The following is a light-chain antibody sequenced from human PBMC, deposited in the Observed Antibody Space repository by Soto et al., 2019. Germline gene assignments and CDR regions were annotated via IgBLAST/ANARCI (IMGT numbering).Light chain of an antibody. V-gene: IGKV1-17*03. CDR1: QDISNF. CDR3: QQANSFPFT. Sequence: DIQMTQSPSDMSASVGDRVTITCRASQDISNFLVWFQQRPGKVPKRLMYSANRLESGVPSRFSGSGSGTEFTLTISSLQPEDFATYYCQQANSFPFTFGQGTRLEI. CDR2: SAN. J-gene: IGKJ5*01.